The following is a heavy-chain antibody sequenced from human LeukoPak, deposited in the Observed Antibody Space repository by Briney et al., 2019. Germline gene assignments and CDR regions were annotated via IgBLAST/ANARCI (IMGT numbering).Heavy chain of an antibody. V-gene: IGHV4-59*01. CDR2: IYYSGNT. Sequence: SETLSLTCTVSGGSISNYFWSWIRQAPGKGLEYIGFIYYSGNTNYNPSFKSRVTISVDTSKKQFSLKLSSVTAADTAVYYCARDLAYRSSLRGTFDIWGQGTKVTVSS. D-gene: IGHD6-19*01. CDR1: GGSISNYF. CDR3: ARDLAYRSSLRGTFDI. J-gene: IGHJ3*02.